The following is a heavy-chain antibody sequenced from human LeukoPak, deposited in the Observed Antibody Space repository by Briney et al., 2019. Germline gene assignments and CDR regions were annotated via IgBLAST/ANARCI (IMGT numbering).Heavy chain of an antibody. D-gene: IGHD2-8*02. Sequence: GGSLRLSCAASGFTFSTFAMIWVRQPPGKGLEWVSSIFPSGGEIHYADSVRGRFTISRDNSKSTLSLQMNSLRAEDTAIYYCATYRQVLLPFESWGQGTLSPSPQ. J-gene: IGHJ4*02. V-gene: IGHV3-23*01. CDR3: ATYRQVLLPFES. CDR2: IFPSGGEI. CDR1: GFTFSTFA.